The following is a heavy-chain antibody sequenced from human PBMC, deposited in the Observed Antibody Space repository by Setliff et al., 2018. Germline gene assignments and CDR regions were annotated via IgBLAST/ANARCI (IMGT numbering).Heavy chain of an antibody. CDR2: INPRAGTT. CDR3: ARGGSPDCSTAGCRYGDYVY. J-gene: IGHJ4*02. V-gene: IGHV1-46*03. Sequence: ASVKVSCKASGYTFTNYYINWVRQAPGLGLEWMGIINPRAGTTSYAQKLQGRVTMTRDTSTNTVYKELSSLRSEDTAVYYCARGGSPDCSTAGCRYGDYVYWGQGTQVTVSS. CDR1: GYTFTNYY. D-gene: IGHD2-2*01.